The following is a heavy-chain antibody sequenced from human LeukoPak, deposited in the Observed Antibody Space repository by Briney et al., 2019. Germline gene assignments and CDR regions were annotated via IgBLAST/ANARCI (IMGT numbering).Heavy chain of an antibody. V-gene: IGHV3-21*01. CDR3: ARSYYYDSSGYYRAFDI. CDR2: ISSSSSYI. CDR1: GFTFSSYS. J-gene: IGHJ3*02. Sequence: GGSLRLSCAASGFTFSSYSMNWVRQAPGEGLEWVSSISSSSSYIYYADSVKGRFTISRDNAKNSLYLQMNSLRAEDTAVYYCARSYYYDSSGYYRAFDIWGQGTMVTVSS. D-gene: IGHD3-22*01.